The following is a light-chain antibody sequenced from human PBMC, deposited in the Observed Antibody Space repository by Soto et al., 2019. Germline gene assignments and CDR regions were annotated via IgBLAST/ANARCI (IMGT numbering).Light chain of an antibody. CDR3: QQYYTTPPT. Sequence: DIVMTQSPDSLAVSLGERATINCKSGQSVLYSSNNKNYLAWYQQKPGQPPKALIYWASTRESGVPDRFSGSGSATDFTLTISSLQAEDVAVYYCQQYYTTPPTFGQGTKLEIK. CDR2: WAS. V-gene: IGKV4-1*01. CDR1: QSVLYSSNNKNY. J-gene: IGKJ2*01.